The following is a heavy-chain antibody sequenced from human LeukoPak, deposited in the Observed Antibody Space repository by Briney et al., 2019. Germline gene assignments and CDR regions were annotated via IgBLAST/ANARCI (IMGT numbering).Heavy chain of an antibody. CDR3: ARDGSSFYYYYGMDV. Sequence: PSETLSLTCTVSGGSIGSSSYYWGWIRQPPGKGLEWIGSIYYSGSTYYNPSLKSRVTISVDTSKNQFSLKLSSVTAADTAVYYCARDGSSFYYYYGMDVWGQGTTATVSS. CDR1: GGSIGSSSYY. J-gene: IGHJ6*02. D-gene: IGHD6-6*01. CDR2: IYYSGST. V-gene: IGHV4-39*02.